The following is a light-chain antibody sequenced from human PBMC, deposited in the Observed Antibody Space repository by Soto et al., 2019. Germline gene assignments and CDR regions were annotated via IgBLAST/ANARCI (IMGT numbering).Light chain of an antibody. CDR1: ISDAGFYAR. CDR2: DVT. Sequence: QSALTQPPSVSGSPGQSVTISCTGTISDAGFYARVSWYQQPPGTAPKLLIYDVTSRPSGVPDRFSGSRSGKTASLTISGLQAEVEADYYCSSYTSSSTYVFGPGTKLTVL. CDR3: SSYTSSSTYV. J-gene: IGLJ1*01. V-gene: IGLV2-18*02.